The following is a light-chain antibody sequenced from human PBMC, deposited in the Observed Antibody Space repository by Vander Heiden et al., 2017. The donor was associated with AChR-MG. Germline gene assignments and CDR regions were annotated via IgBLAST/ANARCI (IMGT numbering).Light chain of an antibody. CDR3: QQYDSYSLT. CDR2: DAS. Sequence: DIQMTQSPSTLSASLGDRITITCRASQNISRWLDWYQQKPGTAPNLLIFDASRLESGVPSRFSGSGYGTEFTLTISSLQPDDFATYYCQQYDSYSLTFGGGTEVEIK. CDR1: QNISRW. J-gene: IGKJ4*01. V-gene: IGKV1-5*01.